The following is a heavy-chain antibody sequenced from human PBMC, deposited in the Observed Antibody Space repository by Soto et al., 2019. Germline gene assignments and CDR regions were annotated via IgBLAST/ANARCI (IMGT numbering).Heavy chain of an antibody. V-gene: IGHV3-48*03. CDR2: ISSSGSTI. CDR3: ARVNIVVVPAAIRKWFDP. CDR1: GFTFSSYE. D-gene: IGHD2-2*01. J-gene: IGHJ5*02. Sequence: GGSLRLSCAASGFTFSSYEMNWVRQAPGKGLEWVSYISSSGSTIYYADSVKGRFTISRDNAKNSLYLQMNSLRAEDTAVYYCARVNIVVVPAAIRKWFDPWGQGTLVTVSS.